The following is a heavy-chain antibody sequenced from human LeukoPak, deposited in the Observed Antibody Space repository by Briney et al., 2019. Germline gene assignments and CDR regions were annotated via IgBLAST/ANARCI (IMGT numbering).Heavy chain of an antibody. Sequence: PGGSLRLSCVASGFSFRNYGMHWVRQAPGKGLEWVTFIRSDSSYKYYADSVKGRFTTSRDNSKSTLDLQMNSLRPGDTALYYCARDRGVSGNYYDYWGQGTLVTVSS. CDR2: IRSDSSYK. J-gene: IGHJ4*02. CDR3: ARDRGVSGNYYDY. CDR1: GFSFRNYG. V-gene: IGHV3-30*02. D-gene: IGHD3-10*01.